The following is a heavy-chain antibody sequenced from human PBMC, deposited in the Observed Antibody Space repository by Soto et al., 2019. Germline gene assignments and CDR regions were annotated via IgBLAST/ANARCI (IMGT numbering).Heavy chain of an antibody. CDR3: ARRGDYGSGSYYDFDY. D-gene: IGHD3-10*01. J-gene: IGHJ4*02. Sequence: QVQLQESGPGLVKLSGTLSLTCAVSGGSVSSPNWWTWVRQPPGKGLEWMGEVSHSGSTNYNPSLRGGVPLSVDKYQKQFSLRLSSVTDADKAGYYCARRGDYGSGSYYDFDYWGQGTLVTVSS. V-gene: IGHV4-4*02. CDR1: GGSVSSPNW. CDR2: VSHSGST.